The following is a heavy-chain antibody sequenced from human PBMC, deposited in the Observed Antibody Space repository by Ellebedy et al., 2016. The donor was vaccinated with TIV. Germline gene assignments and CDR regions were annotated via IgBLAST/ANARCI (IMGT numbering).Heavy chain of an antibody. D-gene: IGHD3-10*01. CDR2: IVVGSGNT. CDR3: AAAPLWFGELYYFDY. CDR1: GFTFTSSA. V-gene: IGHV1-58*01. Sequence: SVKVSXXASGFTFTSSAVQWVRQARGQRLEWIGWIVVGSGNTNYAQKFQERVTITRDMSTSTAYMELSSLRSEDTAVYYCAAAPLWFGELYYFDYWGQGTLVTVSS. J-gene: IGHJ4*02.